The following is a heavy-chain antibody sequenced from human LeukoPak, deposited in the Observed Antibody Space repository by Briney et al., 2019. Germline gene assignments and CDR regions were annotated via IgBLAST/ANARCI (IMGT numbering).Heavy chain of an antibody. D-gene: IGHD3-16*01. Sequence: ASVKVSCKASGYTFTSYAMHWVRQAPGQRLEWVGWINAGNGNTKYSQKFQGRVTITRDTSASTAYMELSSLRSEDTAVYYCAAPLSSTYYYYGMDVWGQGTTVTVSS. V-gene: IGHV1-3*01. J-gene: IGHJ6*02. CDR1: GYTFTSYA. CDR3: AAPLSSTYYYYGMDV. CDR2: INAGNGNT.